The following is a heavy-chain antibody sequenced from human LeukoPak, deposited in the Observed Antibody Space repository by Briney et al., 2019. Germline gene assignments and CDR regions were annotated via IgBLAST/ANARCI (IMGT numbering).Heavy chain of an antibody. CDR2: ISGSGGST. J-gene: IGHJ4*02. Sequence: GGSLRLSCAASRFTFSTHAISWVRQAPGKGLEWVSAISGSGGSTYYADSVKGRFTISRDNSKNTLYLQMNSLRAEDTAVYYCARVRGSNIFDYWGQGTLVTVSS. D-gene: IGHD2/OR15-2a*01. CDR3: ARVRGSNIFDY. CDR1: RFTFSTHA. V-gene: IGHV3-23*01.